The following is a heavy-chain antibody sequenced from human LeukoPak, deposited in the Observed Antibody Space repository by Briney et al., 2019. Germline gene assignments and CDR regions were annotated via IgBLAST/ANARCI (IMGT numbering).Heavy chain of an antibody. CDR1: GFTFSSYA. D-gene: IGHD3-22*01. J-gene: IGHJ2*01. V-gene: IGHV3-23*01. CDR3: AKRGIVVATPYWYFDL. Sequence: GGSLRLSCAASGFTFSSYAMSWVRQAPGKGLEWVSAISGSGGSTYYADSVKGRFTISRGNSKNTLYLQMNSLRAEDTAVYYCAKRGIVVATPYWYFDLWGRGTLVTVSS. CDR2: ISGSGGST.